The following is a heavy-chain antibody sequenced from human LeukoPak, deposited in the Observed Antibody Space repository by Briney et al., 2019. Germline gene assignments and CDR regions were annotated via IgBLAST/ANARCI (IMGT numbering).Heavy chain of an antibody. D-gene: IGHD6-19*01. Sequence: ASVKVFCKASGYTFTSYYMHWVRQAPGQGLEWMGIINPSCGSTSYAKKFQGRVTMTRDTSTSTVYMELSSLRSEDTAVYYCAVADLAVAVYFDYWGQGTLVTVSS. CDR1: GYTFTSYY. CDR3: AVADLAVAVYFDY. V-gene: IGHV1-46*01. CDR2: INPSCGST. J-gene: IGHJ4*02.